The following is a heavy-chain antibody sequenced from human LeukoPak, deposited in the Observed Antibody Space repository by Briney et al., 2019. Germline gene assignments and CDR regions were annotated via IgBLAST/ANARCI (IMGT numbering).Heavy chain of an antibody. CDR3: ARAPYSSSWYVY. D-gene: IGHD6-13*01. CDR1: GFTFSRYW. V-gene: IGHV3-7*01. J-gene: IGHJ4*02. Sequence: GGSLRLSCAASGFTFSRYWMSWVRQAPGKGLEWVANIKQDGSEKDYVDSVKGRFTISRDNAKNSLYLQMNSLRAEDTAVYYCARAPYSSSWYVYWGQGTLVTVSS. CDR2: IKQDGSEK.